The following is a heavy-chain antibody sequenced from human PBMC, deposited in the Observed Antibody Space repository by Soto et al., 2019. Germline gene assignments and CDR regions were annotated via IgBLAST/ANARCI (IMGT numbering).Heavy chain of an antibody. CDR2: ISSSSSYI. V-gene: IGHV3-21*01. CDR1: GFTFSSYS. CDR3: ARDLWAAAGTDYYYGMDV. J-gene: IGHJ6*02. Sequence: EVQLVESGGGLVKPGGSLRLSCAASGFTFSSYSMNWVRQAPGKGLEWVSSISSSSSYIYYADSVKGRFTISRDNAKKSLYLQMSSLRAEDTAVYYCARDLWAAAGTDYYYGMDVWGQGTTVTVSS. D-gene: IGHD6-13*01.